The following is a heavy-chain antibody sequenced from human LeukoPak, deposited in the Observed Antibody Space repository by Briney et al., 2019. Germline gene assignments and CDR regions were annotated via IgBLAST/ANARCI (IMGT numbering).Heavy chain of an antibody. CDR1: GFTFSSYA. V-gene: IGHV3-23*01. D-gene: IGHD3-9*01. CDR2: ISGSGGST. CDR3: AKALLDYDILTGPDY. Sequence: GGSLRLSCAASGFTFSSYAMSWVRQAPGKGLEWVSAISGSGGSTYYADSVKGRFTISRDNSKNTLYLQMNSLRAGDTAVYYCAKALLDYDILTGPDYWGQGTLVTVSS. J-gene: IGHJ4*02.